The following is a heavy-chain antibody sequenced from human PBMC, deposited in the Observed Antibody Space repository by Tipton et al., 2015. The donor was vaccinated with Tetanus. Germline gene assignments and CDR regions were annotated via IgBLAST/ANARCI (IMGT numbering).Heavy chain of an antibody. D-gene: IGHD6-19*01. V-gene: IGHV1-69*01. CDR1: GGTFSRYS. J-gene: IGHJ4*02. Sequence: QLVQSGAEVKRPGSSVKVSCKASGGTFSRYSISWVRQAPGQGLEWMGGIIPFLGTSNYAQKFQGRITITADESTSTVYMELGSLRSEDTAVYYCSREGIRLAANPFDYWGQGTLVSVSS. CDR2: IIPFLGTS. CDR3: SREGIRLAANPFDY.